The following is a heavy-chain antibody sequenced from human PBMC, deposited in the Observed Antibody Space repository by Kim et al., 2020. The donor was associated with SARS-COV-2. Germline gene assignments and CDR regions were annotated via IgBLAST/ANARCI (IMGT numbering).Heavy chain of an antibody. Sequence: SETLSLTCAVYGGSLRDFYWNWIRQPPGKGLEWIGEISHGGSTKYNPSLKSRVTISVDTSKNQISLNLTSVIAADTAVYYCARGYKATVGYWGRGTQVT. D-gene: IGHD4-17*01. J-gene: IGHJ4*02. CDR1: GGSLRDFY. CDR2: ISHGGST. CDR3: ARGYKATVGY. V-gene: IGHV4-34*01.